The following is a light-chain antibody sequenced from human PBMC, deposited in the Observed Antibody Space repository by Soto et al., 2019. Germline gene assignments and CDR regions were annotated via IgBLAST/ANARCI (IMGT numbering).Light chain of an antibody. Sequence: IQVTQSPSSVSASVGDRVTITFRASQDIAAYLAWYQHKPGRAPELLIHAASSLQSGVPSRFSGSGSGTDFTLTINSLQPEDFATYYCQQAYSFPITFGQGTRLEI. CDR2: AAS. CDR3: QQAYSFPIT. J-gene: IGKJ5*01. V-gene: IGKV1D-12*01. CDR1: QDIAAY.